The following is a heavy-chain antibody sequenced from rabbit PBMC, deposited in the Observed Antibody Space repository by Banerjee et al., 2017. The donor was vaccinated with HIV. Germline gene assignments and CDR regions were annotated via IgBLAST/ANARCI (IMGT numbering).Heavy chain of an antibody. CDR3: ARDLAGVIGWNFSL. CDR2: IDGGSGGST. J-gene: IGHJ4*01. D-gene: IGHD4-1*01. Sequence: QEQLEESGGDLVKPGASLTLTCTASGFDLSSYHYMCWVRQAPGKGLELIACIDGGSGGSTFYATWAKGRLTISKTSWTTVTLQMTSLTAADTATYFCARDLAGVIGWNFSLWGQGTLVTVS. V-gene: IGHV1S45*01. CDR1: GFDLSSYHY.